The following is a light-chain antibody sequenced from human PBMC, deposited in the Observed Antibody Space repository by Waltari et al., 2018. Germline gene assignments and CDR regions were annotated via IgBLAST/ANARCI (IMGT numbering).Light chain of an antibody. CDR2: DAS. CDR1: HSVSNL. CDR3: QQRRTWPLT. Sequence: EVVLTQSPATLSLSPGERATPSCRASHSVSNLLPWSQQKPGQAPRLLIYDASNTATGIPARFSGSGSGTDFTLTISSLEPEDFAVYYCQQRRTWPLTFGGGTTVEI. V-gene: IGKV3-11*01. J-gene: IGKJ4*01.